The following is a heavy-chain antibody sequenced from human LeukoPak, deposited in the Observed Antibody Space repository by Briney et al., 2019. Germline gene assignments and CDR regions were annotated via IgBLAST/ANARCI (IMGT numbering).Heavy chain of an antibody. V-gene: IGHV3-21*01. Sequence: PGGSLRLSCAASGFTFNTYNMNWVRQAPGKGLEWVSSISSSSLYIYYADSVKGRFTISRDNAKNSLYLQMNSLRAEDTAVYYCARALRFLEWFEVPDAFDIWGQGTMVTVSS. CDR1: GFTFNTYN. J-gene: IGHJ3*02. CDR2: ISSSSLYI. CDR3: ARALRFLEWFEVPDAFDI. D-gene: IGHD3-3*01.